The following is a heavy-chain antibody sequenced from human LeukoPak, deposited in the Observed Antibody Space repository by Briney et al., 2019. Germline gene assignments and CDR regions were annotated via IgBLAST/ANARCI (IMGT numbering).Heavy chain of an antibody. V-gene: IGHV1-24*01. Sequence: ASVKVSCKVSGYTLTELSMHWVRQAPGKGLEWMGGFDPEDGETIYAQKFQGRVTMTEDTSTDTAYMELSSLRSEDTAVYYCATGQVLRFLEWLFQLDYWGQGTLVTVSS. D-gene: IGHD3-3*01. CDR3: ATGQVLRFLEWLFQLDY. CDR2: FDPEDGET. CDR1: GYTLTELS. J-gene: IGHJ4*02.